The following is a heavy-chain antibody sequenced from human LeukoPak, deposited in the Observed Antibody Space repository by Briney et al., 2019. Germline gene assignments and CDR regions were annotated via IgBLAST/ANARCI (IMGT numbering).Heavy chain of an antibody. D-gene: IGHD6-19*01. CDR1: GFTFSSYA. J-gene: IGHJ4*02. CDR2: ISGSGGST. Sequence: GGSLRLSCAASGFTFSSYAMSWVRQAPGKGLEWVSAISGSGGSTYYADSVKGRFTISRDNSKNTLYLQMNSLRAEDTAVYYCARNQYSGWCATPGYWGQGTLVTVSS. CDR3: ARNQYSGWCATPGY. V-gene: IGHV3-23*01.